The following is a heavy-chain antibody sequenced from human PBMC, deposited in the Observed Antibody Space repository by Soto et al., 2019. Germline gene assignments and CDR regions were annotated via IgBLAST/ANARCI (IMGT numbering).Heavy chain of an antibody. V-gene: IGHV3-23*01. CDR2: IGGSGGRT. D-gene: IGHD2-2*01. CDR3: AKSGPGYCTSPSCPLDF. J-gene: IGHJ4*02. CDR1: GFTFSSYA. Sequence: EVQLLESGGGLVQSGVSLRLSCAASGFTFSSYAMTWVRQAPGKGLEWVSGIGGSGGRTYYADSVKGRFTISRDNSKNTLFLQMNSLRAEDTAIYFCAKSGPGYCTSPSCPLDFWGQGTLVTVSS.